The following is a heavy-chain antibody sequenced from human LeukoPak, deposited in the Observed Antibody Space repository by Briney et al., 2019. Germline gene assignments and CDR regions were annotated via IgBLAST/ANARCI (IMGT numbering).Heavy chain of an antibody. V-gene: IGHV3-21*01. J-gene: IGHJ4*02. Sequence: PGGSLRLSCAASGFTFSSYSMNWVRQAPGKGLEWVSSISSSSSYIYYADSVKGRFTISRDNAKNSLYLHMNSLRAEDTAVYYCARGVRSDGSGSRDFDYWGQGTLVTVSS. CDR2: ISSSSSYI. D-gene: IGHD3-10*01. CDR3: ARGVRSDGSGSRDFDY. CDR1: GFTFSSYS.